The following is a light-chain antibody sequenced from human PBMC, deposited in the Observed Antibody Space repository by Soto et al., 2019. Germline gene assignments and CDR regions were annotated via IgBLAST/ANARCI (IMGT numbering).Light chain of an antibody. CDR2: DDS. J-gene: IGLJ2*01. V-gene: IGLV3-21*02. Sequence: SYELTQAPSVSVAPGQTARITCGGNNIGIKSVHWYQQKPGQAPVLVVYDDSDRPSGIPERFSGSNSGNTATLTISGVEAGDEAYYFCQVWDSSSDHAEFGGGTKVTVL. CDR1: NIGIKS. CDR3: QVWDSSSDHAE.